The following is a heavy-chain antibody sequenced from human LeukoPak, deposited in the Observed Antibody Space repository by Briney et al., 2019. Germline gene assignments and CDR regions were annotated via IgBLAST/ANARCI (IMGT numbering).Heavy chain of an antibody. Sequence: SETLSLTCTVSGGSISISSYYWGWIRQPPGKGLEWIGTIYYSGSTYYNPSLKSRVTISVDTSKNQFSLKLSSATAADTAVYYCARLSPYYGAYYFDYWGQGTLVTVSS. CDR2: IYYSGST. D-gene: IGHD4-17*01. CDR3: ARLSPYYGAYYFDY. CDR1: GGSISISSYY. J-gene: IGHJ4*02. V-gene: IGHV4-39*01.